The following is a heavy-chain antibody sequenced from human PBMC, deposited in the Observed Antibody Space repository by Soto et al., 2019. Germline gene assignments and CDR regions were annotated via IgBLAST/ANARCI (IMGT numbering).Heavy chain of an antibody. CDR3: ARALREVCYDSSGYYSYYFDY. J-gene: IGHJ4*02. D-gene: IGHD3-22*01. CDR1: GFTLSSYW. Sequence: GGSLRLSCAASGFTLSSYWMSWVRQAPGKGLEWVANIKQDGSEKYYVESVKGRFTISRDNAKNSLYLQMNSLRAEDTAVYYCARALREVCYDSSGYYSYYFDYWGKGTLVTVCS. V-gene: IGHV3-7*05. CDR2: IKQDGSEK.